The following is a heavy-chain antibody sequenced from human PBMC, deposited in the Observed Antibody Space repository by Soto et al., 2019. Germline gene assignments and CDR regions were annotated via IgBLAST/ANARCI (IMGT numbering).Heavy chain of an antibody. V-gene: IGHV1-18*01. CDR1: GYTFSSYG. CDR3: ARGGPGAPFDY. Sequence: QVQLVQSGAEVKKPGASVKVSCKASGYTFSSYGITWVRQALGQGLEWRGWISPNNGNTNYAQKVQGRVTMTTDTSTSTAYMELRSLRSDDTAMYYCARGGPGAPFDYWGQGTPVTVSS. J-gene: IGHJ4*02. D-gene: IGHD1-26*01. CDR2: ISPNNGNT.